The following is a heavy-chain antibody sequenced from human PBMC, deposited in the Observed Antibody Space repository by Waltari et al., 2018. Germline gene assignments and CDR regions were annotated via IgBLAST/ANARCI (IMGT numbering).Heavy chain of an antibody. Sequence: QVQLVQSGAEVKKPGASVKVSCKASGYTFTSYGISWVRQAPGQGLEWTGWISAYTGNTNYAQKLQGRVTMTTETTTSTAYMELRSLRSDDTAAYYCARYAGFGELLSRVYYYYGIDVWGQGTTVIVSS. J-gene: IGHJ6*02. D-gene: IGHD3-10*01. V-gene: IGHV1-18*01. CDR3: ARYAGFGELLSRVYYYYGIDV. CDR1: GYTFTSYG. CDR2: ISAYTGNT.